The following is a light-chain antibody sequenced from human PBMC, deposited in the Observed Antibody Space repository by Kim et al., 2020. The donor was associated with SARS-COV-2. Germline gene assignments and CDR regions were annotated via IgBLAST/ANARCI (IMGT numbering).Light chain of an antibody. CDR3: QVWHNTLDHVL. CDR1: TFGGKS. J-gene: IGLJ2*01. V-gene: IGLV3-21*04. CDR2: CDG. Sequence: RETAKSAWRGNTFGGKSVNWYKQGPGQAAIMVISCDGDRPSVIPERFSGSNSGNTATLTISRVEAVDEADYYCQVWHNTLDHVLFGGGTQLTVL.